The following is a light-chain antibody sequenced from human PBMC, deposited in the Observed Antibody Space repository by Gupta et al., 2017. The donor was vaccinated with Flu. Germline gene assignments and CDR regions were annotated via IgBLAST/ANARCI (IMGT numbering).Light chain of an antibody. CDR1: QSVSTSY. Sequence: GTLSLSPGERATLSCRASQSVSTSYLAWYQQKPGQAPRLLIYGASSRATGIPDRFSGSGSGPDFSLTISRLEPEDFAVYYCQQYGTSRWTFGQGTKVEIK. CDR2: GAS. J-gene: IGKJ1*01. CDR3: QQYGTSRWT. V-gene: IGKV3-20*01.